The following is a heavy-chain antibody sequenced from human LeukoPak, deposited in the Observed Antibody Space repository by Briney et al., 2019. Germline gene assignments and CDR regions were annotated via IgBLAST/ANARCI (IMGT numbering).Heavy chain of an antibody. CDR3: ATATVTTGHEYFQH. CDR1: GYTFTDYY. Sequence: ATVKISCKVSGYTFTDYYMHWVQQAPGKGLEWMGLVDPEDGETIYAEKFQGRVTITADTSTDTVYMELSSLRSEDTAVYYCATATVTTGHEYFQHWGQGTLVTVSS. J-gene: IGHJ1*01. V-gene: IGHV1-69-2*01. D-gene: IGHD4-17*01. CDR2: VDPEDGET.